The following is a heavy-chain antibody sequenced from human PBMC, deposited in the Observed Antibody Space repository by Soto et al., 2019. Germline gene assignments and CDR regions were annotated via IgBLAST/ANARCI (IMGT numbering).Heavy chain of an antibody. CDR3: ARVGVRGSHFDY. D-gene: IGHD1-26*01. CDR2: IIPIFGTA. CDR1: GGTFSSYA. J-gene: IGHJ4*02. Sequence: SVKVSCKASGGTFSSYAISWVRQAPGQGLEWMGGIIPIFGTANYAQKFQGRVTITADKSTTTAYMELSSLRSEDTAVYYCARVGVRGSHFDYWGQGTLVTVSS. V-gene: IGHV1-69*06.